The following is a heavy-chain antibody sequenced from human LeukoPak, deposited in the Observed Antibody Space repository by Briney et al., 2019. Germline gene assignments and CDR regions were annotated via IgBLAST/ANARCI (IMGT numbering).Heavy chain of an antibody. Sequence: TGGSLRLSCAASGFTFSSYAMSWVRQAPGKGLDWVSAISGSGGTTYYADSVKGRLTISRDNSKHTVYLEMNSLRAEDTAVYYCAKFRDSGSPRGGFDPWGQGTLVTVSS. CDR1: GFTFSSYA. CDR2: ISGSGGTT. J-gene: IGHJ5*02. V-gene: IGHV3-23*01. D-gene: IGHD1-26*01. CDR3: AKFRDSGSPRGGFDP.